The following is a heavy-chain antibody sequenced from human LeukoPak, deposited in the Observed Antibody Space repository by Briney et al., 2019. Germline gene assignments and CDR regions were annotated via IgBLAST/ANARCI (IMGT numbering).Heavy chain of an antibody. D-gene: IGHD3-10*01. J-gene: IGHJ4*02. Sequence: GGSLRLSCAASGFTFDDYGMSWVRQAPGKGLEWVSGINWNGGSTGYADSVKGRFTISRDNAKNSLYLQMNSLRAEDTALYYCAKGPRYYYGSGSDLTPFDYWGQGTLVTVSS. CDR3: AKGPRYYYGSGSDLTPFDY. V-gene: IGHV3-20*04. CDR1: GFTFDDYG. CDR2: INWNGGST.